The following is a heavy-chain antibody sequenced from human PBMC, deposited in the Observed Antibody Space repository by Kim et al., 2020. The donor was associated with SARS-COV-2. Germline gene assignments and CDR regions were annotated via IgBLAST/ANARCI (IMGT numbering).Heavy chain of an antibody. J-gene: IGHJ6*02. CDR3: ASTGGYSYGLYYYGMDV. CDR1: GFTFSSYW. CDR2: INSDGSST. Sequence: GGSLRLSCAASGFTFSSYWMHWVRQAPGKGLVWVSRINSDGSSTSYADSVKGRFTISRDNAKNTLYLQMNSLRAEDTAVYYCASTGGYSYGLYYYGMDVWGQGPTVTVSS. D-gene: IGHD5-18*01. V-gene: IGHV3-74*01.